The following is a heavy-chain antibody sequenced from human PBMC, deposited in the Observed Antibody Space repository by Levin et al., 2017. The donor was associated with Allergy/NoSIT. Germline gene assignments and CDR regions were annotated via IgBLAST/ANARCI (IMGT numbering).Heavy chain of an antibody. V-gene: IGHV4-34*01. CDR2: IHHSGTT. CDR3: ARGTAYFDS. CDR1: GGSFSSYF. J-gene: IGHJ4*02. Sequence: KASETLSLTCSAYGGSFSSYFWTWIRQSPGKGLEWIGGIHHSGTTNYRSSLKSRTTISIDTSKQQFSLKLSSVTAADTAMYYCARGTAYFDSWGQGTLVTVSS.